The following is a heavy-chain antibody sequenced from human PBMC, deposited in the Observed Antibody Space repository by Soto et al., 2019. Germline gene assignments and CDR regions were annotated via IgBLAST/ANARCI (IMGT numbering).Heavy chain of an antibody. CDR2: IIPIFGTA. Sequence: SVKVSCKASGGTFSSYAISWVRQAPGQGLEWMGGIIPIFGTANYAQKFQGRVTITADESTSTAYMELSSLRSEDTAVYYCARVDCSSTSCYKPYYYYGMDVWGQGTTVTVSS. J-gene: IGHJ6*02. CDR1: GGTFSSYA. D-gene: IGHD2-2*01. V-gene: IGHV1-69*13. CDR3: ARVDCSSTSCYKPYYYYGMDV.